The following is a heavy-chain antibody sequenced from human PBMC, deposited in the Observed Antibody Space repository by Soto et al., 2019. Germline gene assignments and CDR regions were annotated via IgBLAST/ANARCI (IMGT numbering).Heavy chain of an antibody. CDR2: IYYSGTT. CDR3: ARREIQGPIDY. Sequence: QVQLQESGPGLVKPSDTLSLTCAVSGYSISSSNWWGWSRQPPVKGLEWIGYIYYSGTTDYNPSLKRRVTMSVDTSKNQFSLKLTSVTAGDTAVYYCARREIQGPIDYWGQGTLVTVSS. CDR1: GYSISSSNW. D-gene: IGHD1-26*01. J-gene: IGHJ4*02. V-gene: IGHV4-28*01.